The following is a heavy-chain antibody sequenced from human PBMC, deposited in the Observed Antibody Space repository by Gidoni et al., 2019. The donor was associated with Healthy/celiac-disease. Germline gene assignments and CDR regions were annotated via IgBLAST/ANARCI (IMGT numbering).Heavy chain of an antibody. Sequence: QVQLQESGPGLVKPSETLSLTCTVSGYSISSGYYWGWIRQPPGKGLEWIGSIYLSGSTYYNPSLKSRVTISVDTSKNQFSLKLSSVTAADTAVYYCAIAAAGTVVDYWGQGTLVTVSS. J-gene: IGHJ4*02. D-gene: IGHD6-13*01. CDR2: IYLSGST. V-gene: IGHV4-38-2*02. CDR1: GYSISSGYY. CDR3: AIAAAGTVVDY.